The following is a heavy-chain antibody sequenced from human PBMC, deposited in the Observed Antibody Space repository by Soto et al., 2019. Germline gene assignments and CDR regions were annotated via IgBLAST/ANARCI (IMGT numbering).Heavy chain of an antibody. CDR2: ISGSGGST. D-gene: IGHD2-21*02. CDR1: GFTFSSYA. J-gene: IGHJ4*02. V-gene: IGHV3-23*01. CDR3: AKALCGGDCSYFDY. Sequence: EVQLLESGGGLVQPGGSLRLSCAASGFTFSSYAMSWVRQAPGKGLEWVSGISGSGGSTYYADSVKGRFTISRDNSKNSLYLQMNSLRTEDTALYYCAKALCGGDCSYFDYWGQGTLVTVSS.